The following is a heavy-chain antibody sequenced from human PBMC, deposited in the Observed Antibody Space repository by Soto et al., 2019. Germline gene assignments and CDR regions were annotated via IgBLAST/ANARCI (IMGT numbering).Heavy chain of an antibody. CDR2: IYYNGST. CDR1: GDSISSGAYY. V-gene: IGHV4-31*03. Sequence: SETLSLTCTVSGDSISSGAYYWSWIRQHPGKGLEWIGYIYYNGSTYYNPSLKSRVTISVATSKNQFSLNLSSVTAADTAVYYCARDSGRYFDWSQTDAFDIWGQGTMVTVS. J-gene: IGHJ3*02. CDR3: ARDSGRYFDWSQTDAFDI. D-gene: IGHD3-9*01.